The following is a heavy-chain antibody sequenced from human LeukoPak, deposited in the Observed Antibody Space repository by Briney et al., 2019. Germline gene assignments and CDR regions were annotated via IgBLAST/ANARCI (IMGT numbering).Heavy chain of an antibody. CDR3: ARAYGGNSQYFQH. J-gene: IGHJ1*01. Sequence: SETLSLTCTVSGYSISSGYYWGWIRQPPGKGLKWIGSIHHSGSTNYNPSLKSRVTISLDTSKNQFSLKLSSVTAADTAVYYCARAYGGNSQYFQHWGQGTLVTVYS. V-gene: IGHV4-38-2*02. CDR2: IHHSGST. D-gene: IGHD4-23*01. CDR1: GYSISSGYY.